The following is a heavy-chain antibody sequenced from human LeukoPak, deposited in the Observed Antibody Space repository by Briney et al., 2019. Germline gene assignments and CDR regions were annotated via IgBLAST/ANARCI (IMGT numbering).Heavy chain of an antibody. Sequence: ASETLSLTCAVYGGSFSGYYWSWIRQPPGKGLEWIGEINHSGSTNYNPSLKSRVTISVDTSKNQFSLKLSSVTAADTAVYYCARGYSGWIFVGARGGAFDIWGQGTMVTVSS. V-gene: IGHV4-34*01. CDR2: INHSGST. J-gene: IGHJ3*02. D-gene: IGHD1-26*01. CDR3: ARGYSGWIFVGARGGAFDI. CDR1: GGSFSGYY.